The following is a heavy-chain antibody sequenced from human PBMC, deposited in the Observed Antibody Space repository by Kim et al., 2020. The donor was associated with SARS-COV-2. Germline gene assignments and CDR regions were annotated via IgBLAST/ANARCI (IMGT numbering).Heavy chain of an antibody. CDR3: QYYYDSSAYYKTYHFGS. Sequence: GGSLRLSCAASGFTFSNAWMSWVRQAPGKGLEWVGRIKSKTDGGITDYAAPVKGRFTISRDDSKNTVYLQMNSLKTEDTAVYYCQYYYDSSAYYKTYHFGSSGQGTPLSVSS. CDR1: GFTFSNAW. D-gene: IGHD3-22*01. J-gene: IGHJ4*02. V-gene: IGHV3-15*01. CDR2: IKSKTDGGIT.